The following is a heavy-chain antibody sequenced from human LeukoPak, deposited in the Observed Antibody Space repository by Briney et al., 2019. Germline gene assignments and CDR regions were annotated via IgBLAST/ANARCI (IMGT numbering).Heavy chain of an antibody. CDR1: GFTFSSYA. V-gene: IGHV3-23*01. CDR3: AKGDSGSYLGDY. CDR2: ISDSGGNT. D-gene: IGHD1-26*01. Sequence: GGSLRLSCAASGFTFSSYAMSWVRQAPGKGLEWVSAISDSGGNTYYADSVKGRSTISRDNSKNTLYLQMNSLRAEDTAVYYCAKGDSGSYLGDYWGQGTLVTVSS. J-gene: IGHJ4*02.